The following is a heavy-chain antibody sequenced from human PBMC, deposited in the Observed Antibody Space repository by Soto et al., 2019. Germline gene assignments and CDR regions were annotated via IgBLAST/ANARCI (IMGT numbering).Heavy chain of an antibody. CDR2: IWYDGSNK. D-gene: IGHD6-13*01. CDR1: GFTFSSYG. CDR3: ARGWSSSWYSDHYGMDV. J-gene: IGHJ6*02. Sequence: PGGSLRLSWAASGFTFSSYGMHWVRQAPGKGLEWVAVIWYDGSNKYYADSVKGRFTISRDNSKNTLYLQMNSLRAEDTAVYYCARGWSSSWYSDHYGMDVWGQGTTVTVSS. V-gene: IGHV3-33*01.